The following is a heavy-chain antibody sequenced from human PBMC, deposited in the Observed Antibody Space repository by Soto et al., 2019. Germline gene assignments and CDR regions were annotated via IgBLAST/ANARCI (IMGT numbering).Heavy chain of an antibody. CDR3: ARGEYSSGWYSSGYFDY. D-gene: IGHD6-19*01. CDR1: GFTFDDYA. CDR2: ISWNSGSI. Sequence: DVQLVESGGGLVQPGRSLRLSCAASGFTFDDYAMHWVRQAPGKGLEWVSGISWNSGSIGYADSVKGRFTISRDNAKNSLYLQMNSLRAEDTALYYCARGEYSSGWYSSGYFDYWGQGTLVTVSS. J-gene: IGHJ4*02. V-gene: IGHV3-9*01.